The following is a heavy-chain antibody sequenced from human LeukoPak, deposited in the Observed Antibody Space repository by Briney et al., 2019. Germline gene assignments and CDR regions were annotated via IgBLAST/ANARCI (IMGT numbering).Heavy chain of an antibody. CDR3: ARAKDSDYYDGTWYFDI. CDR2: INRSGST. D-gene: IGHD3-22*01. Sequence: SETLSLTCALDGVSFSSYYWSWVRQPPGKGLEWIGDINRSGSTSYNPSLESRVTISVDTSKNQFSLMLTSVTAADTAVYCARAKDSDYYDGTWYFDIWGRGTLVTVSS. CDR1: GVSFSSYY. V-gene: IGHV4-34*01. J-gene: IGHJ2*01.